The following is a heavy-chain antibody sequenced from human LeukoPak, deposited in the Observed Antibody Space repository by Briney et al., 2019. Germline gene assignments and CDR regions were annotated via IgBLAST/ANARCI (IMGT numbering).Heavy chain of an antibody. V-gene: IGHV3-73*01. CDR1: GFNFSGSA. D-gene: IGHD5-12*01. CDR3: TSSSYYGGYPGY. J-gene: IGHJ4*02. CDR2: IRSKANSYAT. Sequence: PGGSLKLSCAASGFNFSGSALHWVRQASGKGLEWVGRIRSKANSYATAYAASVKGRFTISRDDSKNTAYLQMNSLKTGDMAIYYCTSSSYYGGYPGYWGQGTLVTVSA.